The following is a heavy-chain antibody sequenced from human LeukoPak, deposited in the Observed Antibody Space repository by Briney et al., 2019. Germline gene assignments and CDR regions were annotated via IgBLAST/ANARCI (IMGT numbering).Heavy chain of an antibody. CDR1: GYTFTSYY. CDR2: INPSGGST. V-gene: IGHV1-46*01. J-gene: IGHJ4*02. CDR3: AREFKGPGIAPLTAVGLSY. D-gene: IGHD6-13*01. Sequence: ASVKVSCKASGYTFTSYYMHWVRQAPGQGLEWMRIINPSGGSTSYAQKFQGRVTMTRDTSTSTVYMELSSLRSEDTAVYYCAREFKGPGIAPLTAVGLSYWGQGTLVTVSS.